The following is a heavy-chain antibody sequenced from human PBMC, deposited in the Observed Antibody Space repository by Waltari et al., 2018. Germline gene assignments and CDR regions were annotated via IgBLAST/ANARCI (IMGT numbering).Heavy chain of an antibody. Sequence: QVQLVESGGGVVQPGRSLRLSCAASGFTFSSYAMHWVRQAPGKGLEWVAVISYDGSNKAYADSVKGRFTIARDNSKNTLYLQMNSLRAEDTAVYYCASKPPLWELDSGYFDYWGQGTLVTVSS. CDR2: ISYDGSNK. V-gene: IGHV3-30-3*01. J-gene: IGHJ4*02. CDR3: ASKPPLWELDSGYFDY. D-gene: IGHD1-26*01. CDR1: GFTFSSYA.